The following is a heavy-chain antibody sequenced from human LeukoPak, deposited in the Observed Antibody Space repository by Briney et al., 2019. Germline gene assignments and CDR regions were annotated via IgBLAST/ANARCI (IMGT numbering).Heavy chain of an antibody. Sequence: GRSLRLSCTASGFTFGDYAMSWVRQAPGKGLEWVGFIRSKAYGGTTEYAASVKGRFTISRDDSKSIAYLQMSSLKTEDTAVYYCTRGNHYYDSSGYSYWGQGTLVTVSS. D-gene: IGHD3-22*01. CDR3: TRGNHYYDSSGYSY. CDR2: IRSKAYGGTT. V-gene: IGHV3-49*04. J-gene: IGHJ4*02. CDR1: GFTFGDYA.